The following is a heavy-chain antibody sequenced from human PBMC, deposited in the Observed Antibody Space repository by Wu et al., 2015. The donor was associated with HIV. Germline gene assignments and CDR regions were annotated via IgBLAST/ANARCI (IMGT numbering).Heavy chain of an antibody. J-gene: IGHJ4*02. Sequence: LVQSGGEVKKPGASMKVSCKASGYTFTSYPISWVRQAPGQGLEWMGWITTFNGDTNYAQKFQGRITMTTDTSTSTAYMELRSLRSDDTAVYYCASLGFYSNLVPFDYWGQGTLVTVS. D-gene: IGHD3-3*01. CDR3: ASLGFYSNLVPFDY. CDR1: GYTFTSYP. CDR2: ITTFNGDT. V-gene: IGHV1-18*01.